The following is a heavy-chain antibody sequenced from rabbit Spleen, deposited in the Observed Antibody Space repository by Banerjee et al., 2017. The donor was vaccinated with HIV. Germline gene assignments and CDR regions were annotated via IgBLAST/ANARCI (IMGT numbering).Heavy chain of an antibody. D-gene: IGHD8-1*01. CDR2: IDTGSRDFT. J-gene: IGHJ6*01. V-gene: IGHV1S45*01. CDR1: GFSFSDTDV. CDR3: ARDTGSSFSTYGMDL. Sequence: QEQLEESGGGLVKPEGSLTLTCKASGFSFSDTDVMCWVRQAPGKGLEWIACIDTGSRDFTYYASWAKGRFTISKTSSTTVTLQMTSLTVADTATYFCARDTGSSFSTYGMDLWGQGTLVTVS.